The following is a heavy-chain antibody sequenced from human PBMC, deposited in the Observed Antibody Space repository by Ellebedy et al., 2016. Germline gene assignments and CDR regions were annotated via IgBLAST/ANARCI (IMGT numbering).Heavy chain of an antibody. CDR2: IGPDGSTT. V-gene: IGHV3-74*01. Sequence: HTGGSLRLSCAASGFTFSSYWMHWVRHASGKGLEWVSRIGPDGSTTTYADYVKGRFTISRDNAKNTLYLQMNSLRAEDSAVYYCTRGDTYYYGSGSPWGQGTLVTVSS. CDR1: GFTFSSYW. J-gene: IGHJ4*02. CDR3: TRGDTYYYGSGSP. D-gene: IGHD3-10*01.